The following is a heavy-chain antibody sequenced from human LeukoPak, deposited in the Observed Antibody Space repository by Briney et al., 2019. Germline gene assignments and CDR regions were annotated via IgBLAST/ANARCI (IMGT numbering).Heavy chain of an antibody. CDR3: ARTGQQLVFIDY. Sequence: SVKVSCKASGGTFSSYAISWVRQAPGQGLEWMGGIIPIFGTANYAQKFQGRVTITADKSTSTAYMELSSLRSEDTAVYYCARTGQQLVFIDYWGQGTLVTVSS. CDR2: IIPIFGTA. J-gene: IGHJ4*02. D-gene: IGHD6-13*01. CDR1: GGTFSSYA. V-gene: IGHV1-69*06.